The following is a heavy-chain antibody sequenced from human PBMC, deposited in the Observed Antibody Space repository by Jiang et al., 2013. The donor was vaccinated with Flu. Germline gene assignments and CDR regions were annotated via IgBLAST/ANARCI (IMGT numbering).Heavy chain of an antibody. CDR3: ARAPNLMITFGGVISYYFDY. CDR1: GYSFTSYW. Sequence: GAEVKKPGESLKISCKGSGYSFTSYWIGWVRQMPGKGLEWMGIIYPGDSDTRYSPSFQGQVTISADKSISTAYLQWSSLKASDTAMYYCARAPNLMITFGGVISYYFDYWGQGALVTVSS. J-gene: IGHJ4*02. CDR2: IYPGDSDT. D-gene: IGHD3-16*02. V-gene: IGHV5-51*01.